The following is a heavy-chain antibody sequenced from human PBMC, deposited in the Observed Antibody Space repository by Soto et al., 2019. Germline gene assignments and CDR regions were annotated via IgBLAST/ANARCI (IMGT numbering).Heavy chain of an antibody. CDR1: GFTFSSYA. CDR3: AKEQRFLEWLLSRGSMDV. Sequence: EVQLLESGGGLVQPGGSLRLSCAASGFTFSSYAMSWVRQAPGKGLVWVSAISGSGGSTYYADSVKGRFTISRDNSKNTLYLQMNSLRAEDTAVYYCAKEQRFLEWLLSRGSMDVWGQGTTVTVSS. CDR2: ISGSGGST. D-gene: IGHD3-3*01. J-gene: IGHJ6*02. V-gene: IGHV3-23*01.